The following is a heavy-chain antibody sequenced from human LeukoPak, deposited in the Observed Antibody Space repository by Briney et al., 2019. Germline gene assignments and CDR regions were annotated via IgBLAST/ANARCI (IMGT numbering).Heavy chain of an antibody. V-gene: IGHV5-10-1*04. CDR2: IDPSDSYT. CDR3: ARHVAYCSGGSCRYFDY. Sequence: GESLRISCKGSGYSFTSYWISWVRQMPGKGLEWMGRIDPSDSYTNYSPSFQGQVTISADKSISTAYLQWSSLKASDTAMYYCARHVAYCSGGSCRYFDYWGQGTLVTVSS. J-gene: IGHJ4*02. CDR1: GYSFTSYW. D-gene: IGHD2-15*01.